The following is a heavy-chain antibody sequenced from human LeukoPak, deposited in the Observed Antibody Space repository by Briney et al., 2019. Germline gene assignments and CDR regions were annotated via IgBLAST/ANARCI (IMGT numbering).Heavy chain of an antibody. CDR2: INHSGST. J-gene: IGHJ4*02. Sequence: SETLSLTCAVYGGSFSGYYWSWIRQPPGKGLEWIGEINHSGSTNYNPSLKSRVTISVDTSKNQFSLKLSSVTAADTAVYYCARGRGVTRTYYDYVWGSYRLDYWGQGTLVTVSS. CDR1: GGSFSGYY. V-gene: IGHV4-34*01. CDR3: ARGRGVTRTYYDYVWGSYRLDY. D-gene: IGHD3-16*02.